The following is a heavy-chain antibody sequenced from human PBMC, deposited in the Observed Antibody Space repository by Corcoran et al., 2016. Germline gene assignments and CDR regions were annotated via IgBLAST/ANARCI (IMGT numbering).Heavy chain of an antibody. CDR1: GYTFTDYY. D-gene: IGHD2-21*01. CDR2: INPRIGLT. CDR3: VGEVREGNAYFDY. V-gene: IGHV1-2*02. Sequence: QVQLVQSGAEVKKPGASVQVSCKTSGYTFTDYYIHWVRQAPGQGLEWMGWINPRIGLTNYAPKFQGRVTVTTDTSISTAYMQLRRLTSDDTALYYCVGEVREGNAYFDYWGQGTLVTVTS. J-gene: IGHJ4*02.